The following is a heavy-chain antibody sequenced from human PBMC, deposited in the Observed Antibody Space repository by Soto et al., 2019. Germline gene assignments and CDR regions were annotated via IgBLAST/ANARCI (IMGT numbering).Heavy chain of an antibody. CDR2: INPNSGGT. J-gene: IGHJ4*02. Sequence: ASVKVSCKASGYTFTGYYMHWVRQAPGQGLEWMGWINPNSGGTNYAQKFQGRVTMTRDTSISTAYMELSRLRSDDTAVYYCARDPTPRGGDSIFDYWGQGTLVTVSS. D-gene: IGHD2-21*02. V-gene: IGHV1-2*02. CDR1: GYTFTGYY. CDR3: ARDPTPRGGDSIFDY.